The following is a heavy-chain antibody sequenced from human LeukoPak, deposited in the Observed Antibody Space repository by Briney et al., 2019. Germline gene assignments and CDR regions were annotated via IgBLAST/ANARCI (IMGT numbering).Heavy chain of an antibody. CDR3: TITTGTTLGLMDY. CDR2: INHSGST. D-gene: IGHD1-1*01. CDR1: GGSFSGYY. Sequence: SGTLSLTCAVYGGSFSGYYWRWIRQPPGKGLEWIGEINHSGSTNYNPSLKSRVTISVDTSKNQLSLKMSPVTAADTAVYYCTITTGTTLGLMDYWGQGTLVTVSS. V-gene: IGHV4-34*01. J-gene: IGHJ4*02.